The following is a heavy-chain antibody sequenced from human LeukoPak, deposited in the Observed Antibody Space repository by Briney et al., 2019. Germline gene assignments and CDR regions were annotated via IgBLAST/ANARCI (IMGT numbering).Heavy chain of an antibody. Sequence: GGSLRLSCEASGFSFSNYFISWIRQAPGKGLEWVANLKQDGSEKYYVDSVKGRFTISRDNAKNSLYLQMNSLRAEDTAVYYCTYYYQSSGLRPGALDPWGLGTLVTVSS. CDR3: TYYYQSSGLRPGALDP. CDR1: GFSFSNYF. J-gene: IGHJ5*02. CDR2: LKQDGSEK. V-gene: IGHV3-7*01. D-gene: IGHD3-22*01.